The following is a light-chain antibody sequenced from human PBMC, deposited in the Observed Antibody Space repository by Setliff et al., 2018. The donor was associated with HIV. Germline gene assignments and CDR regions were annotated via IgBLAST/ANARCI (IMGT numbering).Light chain of an antibody. CDR3: SSYASSNTLP. Sequence: QSALTQPRSVSGSPGQSVTISCTGTNTDVGDYKYVSWYQQYPGKAPKLMIYDVTKRPSGVSNRFSGSKSGNTASLTISGLQAEDEADYYCSSYASSNTLPFGTGTQLTVL. CDR1: NTDVGDYKY. CDR2: DVT. J-gene: IGLJ1*01. V-gene: IGLV2-11*01.